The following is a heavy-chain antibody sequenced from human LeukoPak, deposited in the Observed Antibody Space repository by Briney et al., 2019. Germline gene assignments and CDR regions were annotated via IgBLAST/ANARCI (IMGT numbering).Heavy chain of an antibody. J-gene: IGHJ5*02. CDR3: ARGLRASFDP. CDR1: GGSFNGYY. Sequence: SETLSLTCAVYGGSFNGYYWSWIRQPPGKGLEWIGEINHSGSTNYNPSLKSRVTISVDTSKNQFSLKLSSVTAADTAVYYCARGLRASFDPWGQGTLVTVSS. CDR2: INHSGST. V-gene: IGHV4-34*01.